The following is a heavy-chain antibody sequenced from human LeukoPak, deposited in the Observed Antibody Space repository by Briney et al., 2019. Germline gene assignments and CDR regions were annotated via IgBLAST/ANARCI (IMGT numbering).Heavy chain of an antibody. CDR2: IRSKAYGGTT. Sequence: SRRLSCTASGFTFGDYAMSWFRQAPGKGLEWVGFIRSKAYGGTTEYAASVKGRFTISRDDSKSIAYLQMNSLKTEDTAVYYCTTPLGYCSGGSCYSAFDIWGQGTMVTVSS. J-gene: IGHJ3*02. CDR3: TTPLGYCSGGSCYSAFDI. CDR1: GFTFGDYA. V-gene: IGHV3-49*03. D-gene: IGHD2-15*01.